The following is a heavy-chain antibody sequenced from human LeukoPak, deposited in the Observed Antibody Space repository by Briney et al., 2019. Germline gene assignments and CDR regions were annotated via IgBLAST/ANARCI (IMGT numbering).Heavy chain of an antibody. J-gene: IGHJ5*01. CDR2: IHYGGPT. CDR3: ARDSSPGDS. CDR1: GTSITSFY. Sequence: PSETLSLTCTVSGTSITSFYWSWIRQPPGKGLEWIGCIHYGGPTNYSPSLRSRITLSVDTSKNQVSLILRSVTAADTAVYFCARDSSPGDSWGQGTLVTVSS. D-gene: IGHD2-2*01. V-gene: IGHV4-59*01.